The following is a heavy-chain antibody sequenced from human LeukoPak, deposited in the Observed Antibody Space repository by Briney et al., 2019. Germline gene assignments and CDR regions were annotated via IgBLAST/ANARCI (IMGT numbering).Heavy chain of an antibody. D-gene: IGHD2-21*02. J-gene: IGHJ4*02. CDR3: AIPPGYCGNDCSFDH. V-gene: IGHV5-51*01. Sequence: GESLKISCEGSGYRFINSWIGWVGQMPGKGLEWMGIIYPGDYETRYSPSFQGLVTISVDKSISTAYLQWSSLKASDTAMYYCAIPPGYCGNDCSFDHWGQGTLVTVSS. CDR2: IYPGDYET. CDR1: GYRFINSW.